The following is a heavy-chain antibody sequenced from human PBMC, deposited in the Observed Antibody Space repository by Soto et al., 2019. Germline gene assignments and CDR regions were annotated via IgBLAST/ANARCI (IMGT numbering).Heavy chain of an antibody. V-gene: IGHV5-51*01. Sequence: GESLEISCKGFGYNFTRYWIGWVRQMPGKGLEWMGIIYPGDSDTRYSPSFQGQVTISADKSISTAYLQWSSLKASDTAMYYCARRSSGSYYNYYYYGMDVWGQGTTVTVSS. CDR1: GYNFTRYW. CDR3: ARRSSGSYYNYYYYGMDV. D-gene: IGHD1-26*01. J-gene: IGHJ6*02. CDR2: IYPGDSDT.